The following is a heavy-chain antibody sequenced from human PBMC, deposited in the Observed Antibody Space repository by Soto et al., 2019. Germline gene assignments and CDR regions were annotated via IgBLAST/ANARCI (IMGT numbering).Heavy chain of an antibody. Sequence: XGSLRLYCAASGFIFGSYALSWVRQAPGKGLEWVSTISGSDGKTFYADSVKGRFSISRDTSQSTLYLQMNSLRADDTAMYYCARWSYLDYWGQGTRVTVSS. V-gene: IGHV3-23*01. J-gene: IGHJ4*02. CDR2: ISGSDGKT. D-gene: IGHD3-3*01. CDR1: GFIFGSYA. CDR3: ARWSYLDY.